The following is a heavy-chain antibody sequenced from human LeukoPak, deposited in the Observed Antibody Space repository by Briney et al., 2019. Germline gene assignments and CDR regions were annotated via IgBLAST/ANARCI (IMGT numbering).Heavy chain of an antibody. D-gene: IGHD2-15*01. V-gene: IGHV3-48*04. CDR3: ARPLGYCSGGSCLTDAFDI. J-gene: IGHJ3*02. CDR1: GFTFSSYW. Sequence: PGGSLRLSCAASGFTFSSYWMHWVRQAPGKGLEWVSYISSSGSTIYYADSVKGRFTISRDNAKNSLYLQMNSLRAEDTAVYYCARPLGYCSGGSCLTDAFDIWGQGTMVTVSS. CDR2: ISSSGSTI.